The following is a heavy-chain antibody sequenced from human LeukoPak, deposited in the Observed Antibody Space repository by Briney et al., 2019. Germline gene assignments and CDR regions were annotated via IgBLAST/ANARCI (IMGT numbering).Heavy chain of an antibody. Sequence: PGGSLRLSCAVSGFTFSGFWMSWSRQAPGKGLEWVASINSDGSEGYYADVVKGRFTISRDNAKNSLYLQINSLRAEDTAVYYCARVLREWLLFGWFDPWGQGTLVTVSS. V-gene: IGHV3-7*03. J-gene: IGHJ5*02. D-gene: IGHD3-3*01. CDR1: GFTFSGFW. CDR2: INSDGSEG. CDR3: ARVLREWLLFGWFDP.